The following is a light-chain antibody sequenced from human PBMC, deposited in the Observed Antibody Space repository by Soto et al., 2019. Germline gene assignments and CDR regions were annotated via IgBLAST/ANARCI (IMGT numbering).Light chain of an antibody. CDR3: SSYSTTSSPHVL. CDR1: RSDVGRYNY. CDR2: EVT. J-gene: IGLJ2*01. V-gene: IGLV2-14*01. Sequence: QSVLTQPASVSGSPGQSITISCTGTRSDVGRYNYVSWYQQHPGKAPKLLIYEVTYRPSGVSTRFSASKPGSTASLTISGIQAEDEADYYCSSYSTTSSPHVLFGGGTQLTVL.